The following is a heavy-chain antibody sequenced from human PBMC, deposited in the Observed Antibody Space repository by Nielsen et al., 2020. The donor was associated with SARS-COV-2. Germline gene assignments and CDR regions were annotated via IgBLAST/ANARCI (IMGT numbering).Heavy chain of an antibody. CDR1: GFTFSSYW. V-gene: IGHV3-7*01. J-gene: IGHJ4*02. Sequence: GESLKISCAASGFTFSSYWMSWVRQAPGKGLEWVANIKQDGSENYYVDSVKGRFTISRDNAKNSLYLQLNSLRAEDTAVYYCARDRGYHGLDYWGQGTLVTVSS. CDR2: IKQDGSEN. D-gene: IGHD2-2*01. CDR3: ARDRGYHGLDY.